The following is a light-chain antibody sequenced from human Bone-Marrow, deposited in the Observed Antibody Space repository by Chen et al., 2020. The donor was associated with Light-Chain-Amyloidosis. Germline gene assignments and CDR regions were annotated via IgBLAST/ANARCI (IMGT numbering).Light chain of an antibody. CDR2: EDD. CDR3: QSYQGSSQGV. V-gene: IGLV6-57*01. J-gene: IGLJ3*02. Sequence: NFMLTQPHSVSESPGKTLIISCTRSSGSIATNYVQCYQQRPGRSPTTVIYEDDQRPSGVPDRFSGSIDRSSNSASLTISGLKTEDEADYYCQSYQGSSQGVFGGGTKLTVL. CDR1: SGSIATNY.